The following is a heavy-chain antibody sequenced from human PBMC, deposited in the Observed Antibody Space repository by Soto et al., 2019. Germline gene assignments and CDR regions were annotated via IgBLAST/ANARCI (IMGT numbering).Heavy chain of an antibody. CDR2: IHYSGST. V-gene: IGHV4-39*01. CDR1: GGSISSSSYY. D-gene: IGHD3-9*01. J-gene: IGHJ4*02. Sequence: SETLSLTCAVSGGSISSSSYYWGWTRQPPGKGLEWIGIIHYSGSTYYNPSLKSRVIISADTSKNQFSLKLTSVTAADTAVYYCTRGYDILSGPPDYWGQGTLVTVSS. CDR3: TRGYDILSGPPDY.